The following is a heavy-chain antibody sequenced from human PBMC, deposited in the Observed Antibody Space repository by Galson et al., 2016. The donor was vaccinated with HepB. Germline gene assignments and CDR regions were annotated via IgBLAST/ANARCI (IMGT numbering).Heavy chain of an antibody. D-gene: IGHD4-11*01. J-gene: IGHJ6*02. CDR3: ARGSNYFDYYYYGMDV. CDR2: IWYDGSNK. Sequence: SLRLSCAASGFTFSSYGMHWVRQAPGQGLEWVAVIWYDGSNKYYADSVKGRLTISRDNSKNTLYLQMNSLSAEDTAVYYCARGSNYFDYYYYGMDVWGQGTTVTVSS. V-gene: IGHV3-33*01. CDR1: GFTFSSYG.